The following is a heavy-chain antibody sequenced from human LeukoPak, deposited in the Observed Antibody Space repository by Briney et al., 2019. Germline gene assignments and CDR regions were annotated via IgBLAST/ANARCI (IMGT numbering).Heavy chain of an antibody. V-gene: IGHV4-34*01. CDR2: INHSGST. Sequence: PSETLSLTCAVYGVSFSGYYWSWIRQPPGKWLEWIGEINHSGSTNYNPSLKSRVTISVDTSKTQFSLKLSSVTDADTAVYYCARVRYYYGSGQPPWFDPWGQGTLVTVSS. CDR1: GVSFSGYY. CDR3: ARVRYYYGSGQPPWFDP. D-gene: IGHD3-10*01. J-gene: IGHJ5*02.